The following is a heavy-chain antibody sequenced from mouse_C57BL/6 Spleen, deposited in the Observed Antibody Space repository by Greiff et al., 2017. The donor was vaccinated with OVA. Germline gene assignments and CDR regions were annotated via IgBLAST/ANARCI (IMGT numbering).Heavy chain of an antibody. V-gene: IGHV5-16*01. Sequence: EVKLVESEGGLVQPGSSMKLSCTASGFTFSDYYMAWVRQVPEKGLEWVANINYDGSSPYYLDSLKSRFIISRDNAKNILYLQMSSLKSEDTATYYCARIGTTARTGAMDYWGQGTSVTVSS. CDR3: ARIGTTARTGAMDY. D-gene: IGHD1-2*01. J-gene: IGHJ4*01. CDR2: INYDGSSP. CDR1: GFTFSDYY.